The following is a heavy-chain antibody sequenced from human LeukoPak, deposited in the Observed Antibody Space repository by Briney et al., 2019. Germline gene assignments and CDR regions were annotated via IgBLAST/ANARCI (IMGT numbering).Heavy chain of an antibody. V-gene: IGHV3-23*01. CDR1: GFTFSSYA. D-gene: IGHD6-19*01. CDR3: AVTLSSGWYSLRGPLDY. Sequence: PGGSLRLSCAASGFTFSSYAMSWVRQAPGKGLEWVSAISGSGGSTYYADSVKGRFTISRDNSKNTLYLQMNSLRAEDTAVYYCAVTLSSGWYSLRGPLDYWGQGTLVTVSS. CDR2: ISGSGGST. J-gene: IGHJ4*02.